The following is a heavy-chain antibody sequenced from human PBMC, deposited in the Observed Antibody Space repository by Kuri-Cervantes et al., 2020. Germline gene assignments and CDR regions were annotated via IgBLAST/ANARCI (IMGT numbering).Heavy chain of an antibody. CDR1: GFTFDDYA. J-gene: IGHJ4*02. CDR3: ARVKQWLADS. Sequence: GESLKISCAASGFTFDDYAMHWVRQAPGKGLEWVSRINSDASSTRYADSVRGRFTISRDNAKNTLYLQMNSLRAEDTAVYYCARVKQWLADSWGQGTLVTVSS. V-gene: IGHV3-74*01. D-gene: IGHD6-19*01. CDR2: INSDASST.